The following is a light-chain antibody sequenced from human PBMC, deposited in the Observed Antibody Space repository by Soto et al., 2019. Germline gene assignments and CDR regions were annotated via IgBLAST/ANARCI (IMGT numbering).Light chain of an antibody. Sequence: DIQLTQAPSILSASVGDRVTITCRASQGISTFLAWYQQKPGKAPKLLIYAASILQSGVPSRFRGSGSGTDFTLTISRLQPEDFATYFCQQLNSYPLTFGGGTKVDIK. V-gene: IGKV1-9*01. CDR1: QGISTF. CDR2: AAS. J-gene: IGKJ4*01. CDR3: QQLNSYPLT.